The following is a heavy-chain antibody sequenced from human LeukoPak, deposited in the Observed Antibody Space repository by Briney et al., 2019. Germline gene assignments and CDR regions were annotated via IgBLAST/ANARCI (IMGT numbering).Heavy chain of an antibody. J-gene: IGHJ4*02. Sequence: GGSLRLSCAVSGFTFSSYAMSWVRQAPGKGLEWVSVISGSGGSTYYADSVKGRFTISRDNSKNTLYLQMNSLRAEDTAVYYCAKCVHYGSGFLSNIEYWGQGTLVTVSS. CDR2: ISGSGGST. CDR1: GFTFSSYA. CDR3: AKCVHYGSGFLSNIEY. V-gene: IGHV3-23*01. D-gene: IGHD3-10*01.